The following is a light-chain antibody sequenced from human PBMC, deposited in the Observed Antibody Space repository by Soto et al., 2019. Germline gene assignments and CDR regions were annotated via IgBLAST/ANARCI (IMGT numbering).Light chain of an antibody. CDR1: QGISSY. CDR3: QQYNSYLMYT. Sequence: ALRMTQSPSSLSASTGDRVTITCRASQGISSYLAWYQQKPGKAPKLLIYAASTLQSGVPSRFSGSGSGTDFTLTISCLQSEDFATYYCQQYNSYLMYTFGQGTKLEIK. J-gene: IGKJ2*01. CDR2: AAS. V-gene: IGKV1-8*01.